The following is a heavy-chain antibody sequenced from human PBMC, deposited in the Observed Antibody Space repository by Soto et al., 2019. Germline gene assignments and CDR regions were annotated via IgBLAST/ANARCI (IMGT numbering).Heavy chain of an antibody. J-gene: IGHJ6*02. CDR1: RYTFTNFY. CDR3: GRSQVGRPLNV. CDR2: INPSGGST. V-gene: IGHV1-46*01. D-gene: IGHD1-26*01. Sequence: ASVKVSCKASRYTFTNFYINWLRQAPGQGLEWMGIINPSGGSTTYPQKFQGRVTMTRDTSTRTVHMELITLRSEDTAVYYCGRSQVGRPLNVWGPGTTDIVSS.